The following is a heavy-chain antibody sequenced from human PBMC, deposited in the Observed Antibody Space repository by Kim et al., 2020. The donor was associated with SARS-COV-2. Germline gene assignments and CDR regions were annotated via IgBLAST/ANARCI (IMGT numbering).Heavy chain of an antibody. CDR2: LSDGGVST. D-gene: IGHD3-10*01. CDR1: GFTFSSYA. V-gene: IGHV3-23*01. J-gene: IGHJ4*01. CDR3: AKSGYSYGSGSANFDY. Sequence: GGSLRLSCVASGFTFSSYAMTWVRQPPGKGLEWVSALSDGGVSTYYADSVKGRFTISRDNSKNTLYLQLSSLRAEDTALYYCAKSGYSYGSGSANFDYWG.